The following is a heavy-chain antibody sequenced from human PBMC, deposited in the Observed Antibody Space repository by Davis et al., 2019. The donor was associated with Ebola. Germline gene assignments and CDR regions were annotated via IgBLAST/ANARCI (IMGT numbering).Heavy chain of an antibody. CDR3: ARDSYYDFWSGTKDYFDY. D-gene: IGHD3-3*01. Sequence: PSETLSLTCTVSGGSISSSYLGRIRQPPGKGLEWIGSIYYSGSTYYNPSLKSRVTISVDTSKNQFSLKLSSVTAADTAVYYCARDSYYDFWSGTKDYFDYWGQGTLVTVSS. V-gene: IGHV4-39*07. CDR1: GGSISSSY. CDR2: IYYSGST. J-gene: IGHJ4*02.